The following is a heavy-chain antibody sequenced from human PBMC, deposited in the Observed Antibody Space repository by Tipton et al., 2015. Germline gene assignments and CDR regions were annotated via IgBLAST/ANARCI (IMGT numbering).Heavy chain of an antibody. Sequence: LRLSCTVSGGSVSSGSFYWSWIRQPPGKGLECIGYIHNSGNTDYNPSLKSRVTMSVDMSKNQFSLELTSVTAADTAVYFCARDLEHGMDVWGQGTTVTVS. D-gene: IGHD5-24*01. J-gene: IGHJ6*02. CDR3: ARDLEHGMDV. V-gene: IGHV4-61*01. CDR2: IHNSGNT. CDR1: GGSVSSGSFY.